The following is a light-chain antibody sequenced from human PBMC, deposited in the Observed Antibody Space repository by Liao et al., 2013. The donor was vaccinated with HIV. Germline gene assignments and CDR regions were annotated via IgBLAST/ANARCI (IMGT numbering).Light chain of an antibody. CDR3: QAWDSSADVV. V-gene: IGLV3-1*01. J-gene: IGLJ2*01. CDR1: KLGDKY. Sequence: SYELTQAPSVSVSPGQTASITCSGDKLGDKYACWYQQKPGQSPVLVIYQDTNRPSGIPERFSGSNSGNTATLTISETQPLDEADYFCQAWDSSADVVFGGGTKLTVL. CDR2: QDT.